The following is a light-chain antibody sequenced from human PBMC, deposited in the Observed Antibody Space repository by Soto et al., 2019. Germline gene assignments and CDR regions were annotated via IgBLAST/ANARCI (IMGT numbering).Light chain of an antibody. CDR3: SSFTTYRVYV. Sequence: QSALTQPTSVSGSPGQSIXXPCTGNPTDIXXXXYVSWYQQHPGKAPRLLIHGVRNRPPGISSRFSGSKSGLTASLTISGLQAEDEAVYYCSSFTTYRVYVFGPGTKLTVL. CDR1: PTDIXXXXY. CDR2: GVR. J-gene: IGLJ1*01. V-gene: IGLV2-14*01.